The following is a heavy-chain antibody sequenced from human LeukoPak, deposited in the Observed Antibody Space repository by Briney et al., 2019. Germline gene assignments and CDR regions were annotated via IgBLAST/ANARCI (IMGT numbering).Heavy chain of an antibody. J-gene: IGHJ4*02. CDR2: INWNGDTT. CDR1: GFTFEGYG. CDR3: ARDYGSGSYYNWIDY. Sequence: GGSLRLSCAASGFTFEGYGMTWVRQAPGKGLEWVSYINWNGDTTDYADSVKGRFTISRDNAMSSLYLQMNSLRAEDTAFYYCARDYGSGSYYNWIDYWGQGTLVSVSS. D-gene: IGHD3-10*01. V-gene: IGHV3-20*04.